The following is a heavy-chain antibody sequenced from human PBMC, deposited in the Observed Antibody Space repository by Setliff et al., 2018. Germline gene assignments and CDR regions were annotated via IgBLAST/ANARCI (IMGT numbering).Heavy chain of an antibody. V-gene: IGHV4-38-2*02. J-gene: IGHJ6*03. D-gene: IGHD6-19*01. CDR1: GYSINSGYY. CDR2: IYRDGNT. CDR3: AREQWLDPPGYYYMDV. Sequence: SETLSLTCAVSGYSINSGYYWGWIRQSPGKGLEWIGSIYRDGNTYYNPSLRSRVTISVDTSKNQFSLNLSSVTAADMAVYYCAREQWLDPPGYYYMDVWAKGTTVTVSS.